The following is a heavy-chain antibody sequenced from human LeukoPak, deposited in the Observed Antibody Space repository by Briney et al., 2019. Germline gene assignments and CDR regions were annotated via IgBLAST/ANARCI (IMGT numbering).Heavy chain of an antibody. CDR1: GYTLTELS. CDR2: FDPEDGET. CDR3: ATGDFDGPGPFDY. Sequence: ASVKVSCKVSGYTLTELSMHWVRQAPGKGLEWMGGFDPEDGETIYAQKFQGRVTMTEDTSTDTAYMELSSLRSEGTAVYYCATGDFDGPGPFDYWGQGTLVTVSS. D-gene: IGHD3-9*01. V-gene: IGHV1-24*01. J-gene: IGHJ4*02.